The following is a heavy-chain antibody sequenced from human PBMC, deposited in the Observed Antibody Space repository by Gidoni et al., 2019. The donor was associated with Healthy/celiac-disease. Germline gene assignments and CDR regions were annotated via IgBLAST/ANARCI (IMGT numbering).Heavy chain of an antibody. J-gene: IGHJ4*02. Sequence: EVQLVESGGGLVQPGGSLRRSCAASGFTFCSYAMSWARQAPGKGLEWVSAISGSGGSTYYADSVKGRFTISRDNSKNTLYLQMNSLRAEDTAVYYCAKFYDYGETGYYFDYWGQGTLVTVSS. CDR2: ISGSGGST. CDR3: AKFYDYGETGYYFDY. V-gene: IGHV3-23*04. CDR1: GFTFCSYA. D-gene: IGHD4-17*01.